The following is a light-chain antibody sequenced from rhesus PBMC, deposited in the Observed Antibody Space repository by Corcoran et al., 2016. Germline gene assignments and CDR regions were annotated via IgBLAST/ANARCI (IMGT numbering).Light chain of an antibody. CDR2: NAS. V-gene: IGKV1-25*01. Sequence: DIQMTQSPSSLSASVGDTVTITCQASQDITKYLAWYQQKPGKPPKLLIYNASTFQSGVPSRFSGRGSGAQFTLTISSLQPEEFATYYCQQHSTYPWTFGQGTKVEIK. J-gene: IGKJ1*01. CDR3: QQHSTYPWT. CDR1: QDITKY.